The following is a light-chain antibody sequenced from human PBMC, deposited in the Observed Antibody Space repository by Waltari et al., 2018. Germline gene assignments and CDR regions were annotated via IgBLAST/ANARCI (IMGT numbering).Light chain of an antibody. V-gene: IGKV3-11*01. CDR1: QSVSSY. J-gene: IGKJ1*01. CDR2: DAS. Sequence: EIVLTQSPATLPLSPGERATLSCRSSQSVSSYLAWYQQKVGQAPRLLIYDASNRATGIPARFSGSGSGTDFTFTISSLEPEDFAVYYCLQRSSWPWTFGQGTKVEIK. CDR3: LQRSSWPWT.